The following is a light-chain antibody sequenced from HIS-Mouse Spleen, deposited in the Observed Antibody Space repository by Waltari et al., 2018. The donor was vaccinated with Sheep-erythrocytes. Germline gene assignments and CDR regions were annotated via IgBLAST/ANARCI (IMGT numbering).Light chain of an antibody. V-gene: IGLV2-8*01. CDR1: SMDVGGYNY. CDR3: SSYAGSNNYV. J-gene: IGLJ1*01. Sequence: QSALTQPPSASGSPGQSVTISCPGTSMDVGGYNYVSWYQQHPGKAPKLMIYEVSKRPSGVPDRFSGSKSGNTASLTVSGLQAEDEADYYCSSYAGSNNYVFGTGTKVTVL. CDR2: EVS.